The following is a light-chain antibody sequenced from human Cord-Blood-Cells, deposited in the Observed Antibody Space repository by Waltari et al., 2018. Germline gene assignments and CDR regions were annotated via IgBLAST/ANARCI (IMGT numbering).Light chain of an antibody. Sequence: QSVLTQPPSASGTPGQRVTISCSGSSSNIGSNTVNWYQQLPGTAPKPPICRNTPRPSGVPDRFSGSKSGPSASLAISGLQSEDEADYYCAAWDDSLNGVVFGGGTKLTVL. CDR1: SSNIGSNT. CDR2: RNT. V-gene: IGLV1-44*01. CDR3: AAWDDSLNGVV. J-gene: IGLJ2*01.